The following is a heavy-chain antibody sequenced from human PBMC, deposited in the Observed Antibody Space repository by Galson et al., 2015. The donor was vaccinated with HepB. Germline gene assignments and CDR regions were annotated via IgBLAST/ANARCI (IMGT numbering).Heavy chain of an antibody. CDR3: ARGRYYGSGSCPDY. D-gene: IGHD3-10*01. CDR1: GYTFTGYY. V-gene: IGHV1-2*06. Sequence: SVKVSCKASGYTFTGYYMHWARQAPGQGLEWMGRINPNSGGSNYAQKFQGRVTMTRDTSISTAYMELSRLRSDDTAVYYCARGRYYGSGSCPDYWGQGTLVTVSS. J-gene: IGHJ4*02. CDR2: INPNSGGS.